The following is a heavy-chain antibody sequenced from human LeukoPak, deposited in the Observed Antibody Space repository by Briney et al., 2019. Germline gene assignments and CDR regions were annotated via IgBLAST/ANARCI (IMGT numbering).Heavy chain of an antibody. J-gene: IGHJ4*02. CDR1: AFTFRIYG. Sequence: PGGSLRLSCAASAFTFRIYGMHWVRQGPGKGLEWVAAISYDGGSKYYTDSVKGRFTISRDNSKNTLYLQMDSLRPEDTAVYYCVKGGYSYGLDAYFDYWGQGTLVTVSS. D-gene: IGHD5-18*01. CDR3: VKGGYSYGLDAYFDY. V-gene: IGHV3-30*18. CDR2: ISYDGGSK.